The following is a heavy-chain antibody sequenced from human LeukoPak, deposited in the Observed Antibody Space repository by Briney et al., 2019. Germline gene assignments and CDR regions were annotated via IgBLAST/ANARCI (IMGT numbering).Heavy chain of an antibody. CDR3: ARGGATGIAVAGTIDYYDY. V-gene: IGHV1-46*01. CDR1: GYTFTGYY. CDR2: INPSGGST. D-gene: IGHD6-19*01. Sequence: GASVKVSFKASGYTFTGYYMHWVRQAPGQGLEWMGIINPSGGSTSYAQKFQGRVTMTRDTSTSTVYMELSRLRSEDTAVYYCARGGATGIAVAGTIDYYDYWGQGTLVTVSS. J-gene: IGHJ4*02.